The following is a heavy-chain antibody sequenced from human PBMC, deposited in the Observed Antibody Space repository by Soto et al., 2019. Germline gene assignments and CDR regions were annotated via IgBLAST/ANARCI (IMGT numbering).Heavy chain of an antibody. J-gene: IGHJ5*02. V-gene: IGHV1-69*02. Sequence: QVQLVQSGAEVKKPGSSVKVSCKASGGTFSSYTISWVRQAPGQGLEWMGRIIHILGIANYAQKFQGRFTITADKSTSTAYMELSSLRAEDTAVYYCARGAPNQNWCVPLGQGTLVAVSS. CDR3: ARGAPNQNWCVP. CDR1: GGTFSSYT. CDR2: IIHILGIA.